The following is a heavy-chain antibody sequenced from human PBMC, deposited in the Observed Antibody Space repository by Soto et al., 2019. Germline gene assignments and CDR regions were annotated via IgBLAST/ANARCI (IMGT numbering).Heavy chain of an antibody. D-gene: IGHD2-15*01. V-gene: IGHV3-48*01. Sequence: GGSLRLSCAVSGLTFTGYSMNWVRQAPGKGLEWVSFINSGSSTIFYADSVKGRFTISRDNAKNSLYLEMNSLRAEDTAVYYCANPRSSCCGGGSASLDSWGQGTLVTVSS. CDR3: ANPRSSCCGGGSASLDS. J-gene: IGHJ4*02. CDR2: INSGSSTI. CDR1: GLTFTGYS.